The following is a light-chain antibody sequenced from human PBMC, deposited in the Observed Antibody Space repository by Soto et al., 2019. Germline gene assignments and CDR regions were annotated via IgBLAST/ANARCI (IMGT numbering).Light chain of an antibody. CDR1: QSVLYSSNNKNY. Sequence: DIVMTQSPDSLAVSLGERATINCKSSQSVLYSSNNKNYLAWYQQKPGQPPKLLIYWASTRESGIPDRISGRGSGTDFTLTISSLQAEDVAVYYCQQYYSTIFTFGPGTKVDIK. CDR3: QQYYSTIFT. J-gene: IGKJ3*01. V-gene: IGKV4-1*01. CDR2: WAS.